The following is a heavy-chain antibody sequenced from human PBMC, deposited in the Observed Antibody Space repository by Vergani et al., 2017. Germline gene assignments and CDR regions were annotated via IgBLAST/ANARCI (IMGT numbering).Heavy chain of an antibody. D-gene: IGHD3-22*01. J-gene: IGHJ6*03. Sequence: EVQLLESGGGLVQPGGSLRLSCAASGFTFDDYVMTWVRQAPGKGLEWVSAISGSGDSTYYADSVKGRFTISRDQSKNTLFLQMNSLRAEDTAVYYCAKRVVTRIYYYMDVWGRGATVTVSS. CDR2: ISGSGDST. CDR1: GFTFDDYV. V-gene: IGHV3-23*01. CDR3: AKRVVTRIYYYMDV.